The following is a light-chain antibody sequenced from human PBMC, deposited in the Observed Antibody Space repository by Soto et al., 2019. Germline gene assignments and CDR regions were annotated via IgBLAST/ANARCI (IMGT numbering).Light chain of an antibody. CDR1: QTISSY. Sequence: IQMTQSPSSLSASVGDRVTITCRASQTISSYLNWYQQKPGKAPKLLIYEASSLESGVPSRFSGSGSGTEFTLTIGGLQPDDFATYYCQQFNSYPITFGQGTRLEIK. CDR2: EAS. J-gene: IGKJ5*01. V-gene: IGKV1-13*02. CDR3: QQFNSYPIT.